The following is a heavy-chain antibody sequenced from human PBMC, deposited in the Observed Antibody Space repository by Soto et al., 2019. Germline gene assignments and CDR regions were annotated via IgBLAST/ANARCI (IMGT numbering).Heavy chain of an antibody. CDR3: AKSGGYYGMDV. J-gene: IGHJ6*02. CDR2: INPGGGST. Sequence: ASVKVSCKASGYTFTSYYMHWVRQAPGQGLEWMGMINPGGGSTNYAQKFQCRVTMTRDTSTSTVSMELSSLRSEDTAVYYCAKSGGYYGMDVWGQGTTVTVSS. D-gene: IGHD3-10*01. CDR1: GYTFTSYY. V-gene: IGHV1-46*01.